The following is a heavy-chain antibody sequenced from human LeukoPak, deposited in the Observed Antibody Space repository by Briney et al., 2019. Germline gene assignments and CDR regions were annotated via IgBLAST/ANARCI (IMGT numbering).Heavy chain of an antibody. D-gene: IGHD7-27*01. CDR2: ISSSSSCI. CDR1: GFTFSSYA. CDR3: ARDDYYETGDVRYFDL. Sequence: GGSLRLSCAASGFTFSSYAMSWVRQAPGKGLEWVSSISSSSSCIYYADSVKGRFTISRDSAKNSLYLQMNSLRAEDTAVYYCARDDYYETGDVRYFDLWGRGTLVTVSS. V-gene: IGHV3-21*01. J-gene: IGHJ2*01.